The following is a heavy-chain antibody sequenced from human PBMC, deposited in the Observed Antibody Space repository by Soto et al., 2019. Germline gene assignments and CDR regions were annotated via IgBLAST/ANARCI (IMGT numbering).Heavy chain of an antibody. D-gene: IGHD2-15*01. CDR3: ARGIYPKYCSGGTCYALVAFDI. CDR1: GYTFTGYY. V-gene: IGHV1-2*02. Sequence: QVQLVQSGTEVKKPGASVKVSCKASGYTFTGYYMHWVRQAPGQGLEWMGWLHPNSGGTNYAQQFQGRVTMTRVTSISTAYMELSRLRSDDTAVYSCARGIYPKYCSGGTCYALVAFDIWGQGTMVTVSS. CDR2: LHPNSGGT. J-gene: IGHJ3*02.